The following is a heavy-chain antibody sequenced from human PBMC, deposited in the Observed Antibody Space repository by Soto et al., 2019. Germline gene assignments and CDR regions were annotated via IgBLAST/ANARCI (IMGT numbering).Heavy chain of an antibody. CDR2: FYPSGKT. V-gene: IGHV4-4*07. CDR3: ARCGLDYGMDV. Sequence: QVQLQESGPRLVKPSETLSLTCTVSGGSINSYYWCWTRQPAGKGLEWIGRFYPSGKTNYNPSLKSRVTMSGDTSRNQFSLNLTSVTAADTAVYYCARCGLDYGMDVWGQGTTVTVSS. J-gene: IGHJ6*02. CDR1: GGSINSYY. D-gene: IGHD3-16*01.